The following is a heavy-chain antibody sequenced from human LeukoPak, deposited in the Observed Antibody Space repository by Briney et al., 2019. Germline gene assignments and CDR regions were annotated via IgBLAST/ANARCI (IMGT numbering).Heavy chain of an antibody. CDR1: GGSFSGYY. CDR3: ARERGTMIVIPYNWFDP. Sequence: PSETLSLTCAVYGGSFSGYYWSWIRQPPGKGLEWIGEINHSGSTNYNPSLKSRVTISVDTSKNQFPLKLSSVTAADTAVYYCARERGTMIVIPYNWFDPWGQGTLVTVSS. J-gene: IGHJ5*02. V-gene: IGHV4-34*01. CDR2: INHSGST. D-gene: IGHD3-22*01.